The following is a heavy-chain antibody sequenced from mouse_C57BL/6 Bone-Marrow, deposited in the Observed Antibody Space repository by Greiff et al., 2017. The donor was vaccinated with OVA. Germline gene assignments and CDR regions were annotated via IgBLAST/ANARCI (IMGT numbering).Heavy chain of an antibody. V-gene: IGHV1-18*01. CDR2: INPNNGGT. CDR1: GYTFTDYN. Sequence: EVQLQESGPELVKPGASVKIPCKASGYTFTDYNMDWVKQSHGKSLEWIGDINPNNGGTIYNQKFKGKATLTVDKSSSTAYMELRSLSSEDTAVYYCARQIYYYGSSYVWFAYWGQGTLVTVSA. D-gene: IGHD1-1*01. CDR3: ARQIYYYGSSYVWFAY. J-gene: IGHJ3*01.